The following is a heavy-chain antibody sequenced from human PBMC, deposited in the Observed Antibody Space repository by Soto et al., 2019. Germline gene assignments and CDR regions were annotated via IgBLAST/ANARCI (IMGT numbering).Heavy chain of an antibody. CDR3: ARLTILGPHYYGSGSYYTYYFDY. Sequence: SETLSLTCTVSGGSISSYYWSWIRQPPGKGLEWIGYIYYGGSTNYNPSLKSRVTIPVDTSKNQFSLKLSSVTAAGTAVYYCARLTILGPHYYGSGSYYTYYFDYWGQGTLVTVSS. V-gene: IGHV4-59*08. CDR1: GGSISSYY. J-gene: IGHJ4*02. D-gene: IGHD3-10*01. CDR2: IYYGGST.